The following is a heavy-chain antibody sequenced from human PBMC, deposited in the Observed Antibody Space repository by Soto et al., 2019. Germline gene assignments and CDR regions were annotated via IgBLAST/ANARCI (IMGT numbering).Heavy chain of an antibody. V-gene: IGHV3-30*18. J-gene: IGHJ4*02. CDR3: AKGGRQGLVTANVNY. CDR1: GFTFSDYA. D-gene: IGHD6-19*01. CDR2: VSNAGRNT. Sequence: VQLVECGGGVVQPGRSLRLSCAASGFTFSDYAMHWFRQATVKGMEWVAVVSNAGRNTHYADSVKGRFTISRDSSKNTASREMTSLRAQDTAVYYCAKGGRQGLVTANVNYWGQGALVTVSS.